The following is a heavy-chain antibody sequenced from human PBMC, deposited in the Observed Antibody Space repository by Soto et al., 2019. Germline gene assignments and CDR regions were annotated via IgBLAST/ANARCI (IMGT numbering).Heavy chain of an antibody. V-gene: IGHV1-69*01. J-gene: IGHJ1*01. Sequence: SSVKVSWTSSGGTFSSYAISWVRQAPGQGLEWMGGTLHISATANYPQTCQGRVKITADESPSTAYMELSSLRSEDSSVYYCERAESEVTWNTAMGSAE. D-gene: IGHD5-18*01. CDR1: GGTFSSYA. CDR2: TLHISATA. CDR3: ERAESEVTWNTAMGSAE.